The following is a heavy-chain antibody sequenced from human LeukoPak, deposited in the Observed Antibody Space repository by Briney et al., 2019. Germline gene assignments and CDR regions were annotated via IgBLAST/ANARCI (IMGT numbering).Heavy chain of an antibody. D-gene: IGHD6-13*01. CDR1: GYTFTSYY. CDR2: INPSGGST. V-gene: IGHV1-46*01. J-gene: IGHJ4*02. Sequence: ASVKVSCKASGYTFTSYYIHWVRQAPGQGLEWMGIINPSGGSTSYAQKFQGRVTMTRDTSTSTVYMELSSMISEDTAVYYCARGSSSWPLVWGQGTLVTVSS. CDR3: ARGSSSWPLV.